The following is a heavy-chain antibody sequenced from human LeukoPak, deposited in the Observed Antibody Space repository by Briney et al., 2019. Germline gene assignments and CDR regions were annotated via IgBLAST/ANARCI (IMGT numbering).Heavy chain of an antibody. D-gene: IGHD2-21*02. J-gene: IGHJ4*02. CDR1: EYTVTGYY. V-gene: IGHV1-2*02. CDR2: ISPNSGGT. Sequence: ASVKVSCKASEYTVTGYYMHWVRQAPGQGLEWMGWISPNSGGTNYAQKFQGRVTMTSDTSISTAYMELSRLRSDDTAVYYCARGKTTVYCGGDCYAFDYWGQGSLVTVSS. CDR3: ARGKTTVYCGGDCYAFDY.